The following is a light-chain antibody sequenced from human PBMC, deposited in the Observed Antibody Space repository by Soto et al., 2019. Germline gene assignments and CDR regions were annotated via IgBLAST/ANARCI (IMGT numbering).Light chain of an antibody. J-gene: IGLJ2*01. CDR1: SSDVGGYNY. CDR3: SSYTSSSFVV. Sequence: QSALTQPASVSGSPGQSITISCTGTSSDVGGYNYVSWYQQHPGKAPKLMIYDVSNRPSGASNRFSGSKSGNTASLTISGLQAEDEADYYCSSYTSSSFVVFGGGTKLTVL. CDR2: DVS. V-gene: IGLV2-14*01.